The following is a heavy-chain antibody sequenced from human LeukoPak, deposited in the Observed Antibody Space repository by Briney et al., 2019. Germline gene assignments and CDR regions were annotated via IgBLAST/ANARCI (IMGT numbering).Heavy chain of an antibody. CDR1: GGSFSGYY. D-gene: IGHD5-12*01. Sequence: SETLSLTCAVYGGSFSGYYWSWIRQPPGKGLEWIGEINHSGSTNYNPSLKSRVTISVDTSKNQFSLKLSSVTAADTAVYYCARGRWLQFPYYFDYWGQGTLVTVSS. V-gene: IGHV4-34*01. J-gene: IGHJ4*02. CDR3: ARGRWLQFPYYFDY. CDR2: INHSGST.